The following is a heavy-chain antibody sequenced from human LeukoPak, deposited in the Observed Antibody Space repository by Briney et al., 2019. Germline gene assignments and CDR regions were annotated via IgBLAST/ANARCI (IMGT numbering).Heavy chain of an antibody. Sequence: ASVKVSCKASGYTFTGYYMHWVRQAPGQGLEWMGWINPNSGGTNYAQEVQGRVTMTRDTSISTAYMELSRLRSDDTAVYYCARAHGSGSYNNWFDPWGQGTLVTVSS. V-gene: IGHV1-2*02. CDR2: INPNSGGT. CDR1: GYTFTGYY. D-gene: IGHD3-10*01. CDR3: ARAHGSGSYNNWFDP. J-gene: IGHJ5*02.